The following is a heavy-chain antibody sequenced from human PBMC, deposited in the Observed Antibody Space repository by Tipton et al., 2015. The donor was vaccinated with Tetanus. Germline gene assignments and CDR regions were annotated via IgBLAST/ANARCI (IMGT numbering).Heavy chain of an antibody. V-gene: IGHV4-39*01. Sequence: GLVKPSETLSLTCTVSGGSISNTDYYWGWIRQPPGKGLEWIGSIYYSGNTYYNPSLKSRVTISVDTSKNQFSLKRSSVTAADTAVYYCARHAGYSGYQLFDYWGQGTLVTVSS. CDR2: IYYSGNT. CDR1: GGSISNTDYY. J-gene: IGHJ4*02. CDR3: ARHAGYSGYQLFDY. D-gene: IGHD5-12*01.